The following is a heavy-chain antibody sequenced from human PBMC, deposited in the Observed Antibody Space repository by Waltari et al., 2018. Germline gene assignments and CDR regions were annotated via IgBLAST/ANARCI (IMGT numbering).Heavy chain of an antibody. CDR1: GGSISSSSNYY. D-gene: IGHD6-19*01. CDR3: ARRAWGSGWSY. Sequence: QLQLQESGPGLVKPSETLSLTCTVSGGSISSSSNYYWGWIRQPPGKGLEWIGSIYYNCSTYYNPSLKSRVTISVDTSKNQFSLKLSSVTAADTVVYYCARRAWGSGWSYWGQGTLVAVSS. V-gene: IGHV4-39*01. J-gene: IGHJ4*02. CDR2: IYYNCST.